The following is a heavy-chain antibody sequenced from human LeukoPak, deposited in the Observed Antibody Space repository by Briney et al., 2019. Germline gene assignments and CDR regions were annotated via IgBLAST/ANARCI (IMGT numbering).Heavy chain of an antibody. D-gene: IGHD5-18*01. CDR3: ARDSDTAMASYAFDI. V-gene: IGHV3-64*01. Sequence: GGSLRLSCAGSGFTFSSHAMHWVRQAPGKGLEYVSGISSNGGSTYYANSVKVGFTISRDNSKNTLYLQMGSLRPEDRAVYYCARDSDTAMASYAFDIWGQGTMVTVSS. J-gene: IGHJ3*02. CDR2: ISSNGGST. CDR1: GFTFSSHA.